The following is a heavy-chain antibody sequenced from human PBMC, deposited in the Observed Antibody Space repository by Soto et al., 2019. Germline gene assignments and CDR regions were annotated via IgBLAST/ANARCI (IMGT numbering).Heavy chain of an antibody. V-gene: IGHV4-59*01. Sequence: SETLSLTCTVSGGSISSYYWSWIRQPPGKGLEWIGYIYYSGSTNYNPSLKSRVTISVDTSKNQFSLKLSSVTAADTAVYYCARSRYSSSWLNDYWGQGTLVTVSS. CDR2: IYYSGST. CDR1: GGSISSYY. D-gene: IGHD6-13*01. CDR3: ARSRYSSSWLNDY. J-gene: IGHJ4*02.